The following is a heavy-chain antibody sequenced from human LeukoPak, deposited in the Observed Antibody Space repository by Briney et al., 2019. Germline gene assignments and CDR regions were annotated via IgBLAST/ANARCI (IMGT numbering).Heavy chain of an antibody. D-gene: IGHD3-22*01. Sequence: ASVKVSCKASGYTFTSYDINWVRQATGQGLEWMGWMNPNSGNTGYAQKFQGRVTITRNTSISTAYMELSSLRSEDTAVYYCASWYYYDSSGSRYYFDYWGQGTLVTVSS. J-gene: IGHJ4*02. CDR3: ASWYYYDSSGSRYYFDY. V-gene: IGHV1-8*03. CDR2: MNPNSGNT. CDR1: GYTFTSYD.